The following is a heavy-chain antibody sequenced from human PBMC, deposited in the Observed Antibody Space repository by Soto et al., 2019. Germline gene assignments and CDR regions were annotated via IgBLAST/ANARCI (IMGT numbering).Heavy chain of an antibody. V-gene: IGHV3-23*01. D-gene: IGHD3-22*01. CDR2: ISGSGGST. Sequence: GGSLRLSCAASGFTFSSYAMSWVRQAPGKGLEWVSAISGSGGSTYYADSVKGRFTISRDNSKNTLYLQMNSLRAEDTAVYYCAKDLLVSSGYENYYYYYGMDVWGQGTSVTVSS. CDR3: AKDLLVSSGYENYYYYYGMDV. J-gene: IGHJ6*02. CDR1: GFTFSSYA.